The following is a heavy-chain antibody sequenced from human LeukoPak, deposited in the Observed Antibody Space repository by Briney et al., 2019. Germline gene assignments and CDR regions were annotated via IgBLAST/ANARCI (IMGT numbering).Heavy chain of an antibody. J-gene: IGHJ4*02. Sequence: GASVKVSCQASGYTFTSYGISWVRQAPGQGLEWMGWISPYSGNTNYAQKLQGRVTMTIDTSPTTAYMELRSLRSDDTAVYSCARGSANYDSSGYYFDYWGQGTLVTVSS. CDR2: ISPYSGNT. CDR1: GYTFTSYG. CDR3: ARGSANYDSSGYYFDY. V-gene: IGHV1-18*01. D-gene: IGHD3-22*01.